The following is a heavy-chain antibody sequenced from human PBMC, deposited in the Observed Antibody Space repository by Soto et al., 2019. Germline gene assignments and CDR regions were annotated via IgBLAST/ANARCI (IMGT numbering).Heavy chain of an antibody. CDR2: IIPMFNIT. Sequence: QVLLVQSGAQVKDPVSSVKVSCKASGGTFISYVYNWVRQAPGQGLEWMVGIIPMFNITNFAQKFQGRITITADESTTTAYMELSSLRSEDTAVYYCARWPTVSRPTYGMDVWGQGTTVTVSS. J-gene: IGHJ6*02. CDR3: ARWPTVSRPTYGMDV. CDR1: GGTFISYV. V-gene: IGHV1-69*01. D-gene: IGHD4-4*01.